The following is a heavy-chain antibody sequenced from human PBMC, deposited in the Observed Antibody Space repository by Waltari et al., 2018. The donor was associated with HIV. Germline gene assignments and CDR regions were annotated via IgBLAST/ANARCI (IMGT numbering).Heavy chain of an antibody. CDR3: ATVGGGTRDF. CDR1: GFTFSDDW. Sequence: EVQLVESGGGLVKPGGSLRLSCAVSGFTFSDDWMSWFRQAPGEGLKGIGRLKSKTEGGTTDDAGAVKGRGTKSGDDLKNILYLGMGGRRPEDTGVYYCATVGGGTRDFWGQGTLVTVSS. D-gene: IGHD1-26*01. V-gene: IGHV3-15*01. J-gene: IGHJ1*01. CDR2: LKSKTEGGTT.